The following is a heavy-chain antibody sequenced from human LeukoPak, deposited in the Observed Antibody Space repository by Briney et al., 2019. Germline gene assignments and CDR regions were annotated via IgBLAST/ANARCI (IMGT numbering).Heavy chain of an antibody. V-gene: IGHV4-59*01. CDR3: ARVVPEIVGASGVLDY. CDR2: IYYSGST. Sequence: PSETLSLTCTVSGDSISSYYWSWIRQPPAKGLEWIGCIYYSGSTNYNSSLKSRVTISVDTSKNQCSLKLSSVTAADTAVYYCARVVPEIVGASGVLDYWGQGTLVTVSS. CDR1: GDSISSYY. D-gene: IGHD1-26*01. J-gene: IGHJ4*02.